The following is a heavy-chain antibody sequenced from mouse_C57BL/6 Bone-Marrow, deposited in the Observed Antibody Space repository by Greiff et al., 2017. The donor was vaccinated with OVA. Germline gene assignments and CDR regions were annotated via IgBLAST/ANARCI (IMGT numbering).Heavy chain of an antibody. V-gene: IGHV1-81*01. CDR2: IYPRSGNT. CDR3: ARSEDDAWFAY. Sequence: QVQLKESGAELARPGASVKLSCKASGYTFTSYGISWVKQRTGQGLEWIGEIYPRSGNTYYNEKFKGKATLTADKSSSTAYMELRSLTSEDSAVYFCARSEDDAWFAYWGQGTLVTVSA. D-gene: IGHD2-12*01. CDR1: GYTFTSYG. J-gene: IGHJ3*01.